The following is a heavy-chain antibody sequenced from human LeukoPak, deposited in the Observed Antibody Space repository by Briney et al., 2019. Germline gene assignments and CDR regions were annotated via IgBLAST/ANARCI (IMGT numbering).Heavy chain of an antibody. Sequence: PSETLSLTCTVSGGSISSGGYYWSWIRQHPGKGLEWIGYIYYSGSTYYNPSLKSRVTISVDTSKNQFSLKLSSVTAADTAVYYCARGRNHYDYVWGSYRSGGAPTDRAFDIWGQGTMVTVSS. D-gene: IGHD3-16*02. CDR2: IYYSGST. J-gene: IGHJ3*02. CDR1: GGSISSGGYY. V-gene: IGHV4-31*03. CDR3: ARGRNHYDYVWGSYRSGGAPTDRAFDI.